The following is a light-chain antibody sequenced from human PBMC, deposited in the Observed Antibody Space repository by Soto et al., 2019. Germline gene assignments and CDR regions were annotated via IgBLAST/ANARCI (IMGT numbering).Light chain of an antibody. J-gene: IGKJ1*01. CDR3: QQRSNWPRT. CDR2: DAS. CDR1: QSVSSY. V-gene: IGKV3-11*01. Sequence: EIVLAQPPATLSLSPGERATLSCRASQSVSSYLAWYQQKPGQAPRLLIYDASNRATGIPARFSGSGSGTDLTLTISSLEPEDFAVYYCQQRSNWPRTFGQGTKVDIK.